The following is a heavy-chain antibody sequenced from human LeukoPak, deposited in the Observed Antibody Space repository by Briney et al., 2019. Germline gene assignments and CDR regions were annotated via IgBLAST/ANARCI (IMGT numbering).Heavy chain of an antibody. CDR1: GGSISSGNYY. J-gene: IGHJ5*02. Sequence: SETLSLTCTVSGGSISSGNYYWTWIRQPAGKGLELIGRIYTSGSTSYNPSLKSRVTISVDTSRNQFSLKLSSVTAADTAVFYCVRVGYNYYGSGSPKLTWFDPWGQGTLVTVSS. CDR2: IYTSGST. CDR3: VRVGYNYYGSGSPKLTWFDP. D-gene: IGHD3-10*01. V-gene: IGHV4-61*02.